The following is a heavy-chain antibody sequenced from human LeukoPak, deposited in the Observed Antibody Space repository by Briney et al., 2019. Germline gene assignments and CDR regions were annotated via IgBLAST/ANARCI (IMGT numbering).Heavy chain of an antibody. CDR2: INHSGGT. CDR1: GGSFSGYY. Sequence: SETLSLTCAVYGGSFSGYYWTWIRQPPGKGLEWIGEINHSGGTNYNPSLKSRVTISVDTSKNQFSLKLTSVTAADTAVYFCAREFGDTAMSTRHFDYWGQGTLVTVSS. CDR3: AREFGDTAMSTRHFDY. D-gene: IGHD5-18*01. V-gene: IGHV4-34*01. J-gene: IGHJ4*02.